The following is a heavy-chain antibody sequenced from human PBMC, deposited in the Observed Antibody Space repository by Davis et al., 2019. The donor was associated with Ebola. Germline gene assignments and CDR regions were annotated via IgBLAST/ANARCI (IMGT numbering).Heavy chain of an antibody. J-gene: IGHJ3*02. CDR1: GFSFSTFA. Sequence: GGSLRLSCAASGFSFSTFAVSWVRQAPGKGLEWVSTVTSSGGKTYDADSVRGRFTIARDNSKNTVYLQMTSLTAEDTAIYYCAKTSGYDCSGSTCEGSAFDIWGQGTTVTVSS. CDR2: VTSSGGKT. D-gene: IGHD2-15*01. CDR3: AKTSGYDCSGSTCEGSAFDI. V-gene: IGHV3-23*01.